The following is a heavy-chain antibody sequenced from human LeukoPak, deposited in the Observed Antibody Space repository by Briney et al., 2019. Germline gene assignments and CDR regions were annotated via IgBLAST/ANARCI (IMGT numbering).Heavy chain of an antibody. J-gene: IGHJ6*02. D-gene: IGHD5-12*01. CDR3: TRVPPLVATIEIYYYGMDV. CDR2: IRSKAYGGTT. CDR1: GFTFGDYA. V-gene: IGHV3-49*03. Sequence: GGSLRLSCTASGFTFGDYAMSWFRQAPGKGLEWVGFIRSKAYGGTTEFAVSVKGRFTISRDDSKSIAYLQMNSLKTEDTAVYYCTRVPPLVATIEIYYYGMDVWGQGTTVTVSS.